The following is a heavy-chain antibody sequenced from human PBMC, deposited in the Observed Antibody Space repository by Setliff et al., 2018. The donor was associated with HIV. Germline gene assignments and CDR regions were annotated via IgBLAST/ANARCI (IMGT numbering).Heavy chain of an antibody. CDR3: ASRVYYYDESRILREEGFVP. CDR1: GGSISDNKYY. V-gene: IGHV4-39*01. Sequence: PSETLSLTCSVSGGSISDNKYYWSWIRQPPGKGLEWTGSIYHTGKTYYNSALQNRLTISVDTSKNQFSLELSSVTAADTAVYYCASRVYYYDESRILREEGFVPWGQGTLVTVSS. CDR2: IYHTGKT. D-gene: IGHD3-22*01. J-gene: IGHJ5*02.